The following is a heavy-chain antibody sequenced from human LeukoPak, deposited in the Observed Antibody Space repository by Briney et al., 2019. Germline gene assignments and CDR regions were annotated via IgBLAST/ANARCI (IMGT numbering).Heavy chain of an antibody. J-gene: IGHJ4*02. CDR3: ARDPLSGGSYFDY. CDR1: GFTFSTYA. CDR2: ISYDGSNE. D-gene: IGHD2-15*01. Sequence: AGGSLRLSCAASGFTFSTYAMHWVRQAPGKGLEWVAVISYDGSNEYYADSVKGRFTISRDNSKNTLFLQMNSLRAEDTAVYYCARDPLSGGSYFDYWGQGTLVTVSS. V-gene: IGHV3-30-3*01.